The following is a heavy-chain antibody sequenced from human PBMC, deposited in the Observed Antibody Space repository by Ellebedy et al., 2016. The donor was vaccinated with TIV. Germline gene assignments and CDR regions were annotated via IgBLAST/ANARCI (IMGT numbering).Heavy chain of an antibody. CDR3: ARGGTYVGYMDV. CDR2: IYYSGST. Sequence: SETLSLTCTVSGGSISSYYWSWIRQPPGKGLEWIGYIYYSGSTNYNPSLKSRVTISVDTSKNQFSLRLTSVTAADTAVYYCARGGTYVGYMDVWGKGTTVTVSS. D-gene: IGHD3-10*02. J-gene: IGHJ6*03. V-gene: IGHV4-59*01. CDR1: GGSISSYY.